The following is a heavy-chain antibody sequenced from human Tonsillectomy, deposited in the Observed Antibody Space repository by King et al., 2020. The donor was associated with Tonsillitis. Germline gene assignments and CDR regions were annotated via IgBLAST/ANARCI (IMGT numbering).Heavy chain of an antibody. CDR3: ARGVSLLKQQLVFLDY. Sequence: QLVQSGAEVKKPGSSVKVSCKASGGTFSSYVISWVRQSPGQGLEWMGGIIPLFCSTTHAQKFQVRVTFTADESTGTAYMVLSSLRSEDTAVYYCARGVSLLKQQLVFLDYWGQGTLVTVSS. V-gene: IGHV1-69*12. CDR2: IIPLFCST. CDR1: GGTFSSYV. J-gene: IGHJ4*02. D-gene: IGHD6-13*01.